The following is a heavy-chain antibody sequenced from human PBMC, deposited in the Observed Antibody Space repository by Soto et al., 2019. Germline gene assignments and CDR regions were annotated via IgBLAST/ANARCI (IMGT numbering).Heavy chain of an antibody. CDR1: GYTFTSYG. V-gene: IGHV1-18*01. J-gene: IGHJ5*02. CDR2: ISAYNGNT. D-gene: IGHD3-10*01. CDR3: ARRGTMVRGATVGWFDP. Sequence: GASVKVSCKASGYTFTSYGISWVRQAPGQGLEWMGWISAYNGNTNYAQKLQGRVTMTTDTSTSTAYMELRSLRSDDTAVYYCARRGTMVRGATVGWFDPWGQGTLVTVSS.